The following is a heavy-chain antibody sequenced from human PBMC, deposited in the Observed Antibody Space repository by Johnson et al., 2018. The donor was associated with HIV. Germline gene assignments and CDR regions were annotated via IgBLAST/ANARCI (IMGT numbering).Heavy chain of an antibody. CDR2: ISFDGSNK. CDR1: GLTFNNYP. V-gene: IGHV3-30*04. D-gene: IGHD3-10*01. CDR3: ARDSGEQLRYAFDI. Sequence: QMQLVESGGGVVRPGRSLRLSCSVSGLTFNNYPMHWVRQAPGKGLEWVAVISFDGSNKYYADSVKGRFTISSDNSKNTLYLQMNSLRAEDTAVYYCARDSGEQLRYAFDIWGQGTMVTVSS. J-gene: IGHJ3*02.